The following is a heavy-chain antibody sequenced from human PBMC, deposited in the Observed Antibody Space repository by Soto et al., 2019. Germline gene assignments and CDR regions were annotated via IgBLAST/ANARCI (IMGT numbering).Heavy chain of an antibody. Sequence: GEALQISCKVSGYSFTRYWIAWVRKMPGKGLEWMGIIYPGDSDTRYSPSFQGQVTISVDKSINTAYLQWSSLKASDTAMYYCARQDGAASYFFDYWGQANLVTVSS. CDR2: IYPGDSDT. CDR3: ARQDGAASYFFDY. V-gene: IGHV5-51*01. D-gene: IGHD1-26*01. CDR1: GYSFTRYW. J-gene: IGHJ4*02.